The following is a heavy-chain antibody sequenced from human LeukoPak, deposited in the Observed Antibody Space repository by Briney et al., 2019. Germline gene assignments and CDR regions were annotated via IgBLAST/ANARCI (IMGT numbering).Heavy chain of an antibody. CDR1: GFSFSSYS. Sequence: GGSLRLSCAASGFSFSSYSMNWVRQAPGKGLEWVSFVGSSSTFIYYVDSVRGRFTISRDNAKNSLYLQMNSLRAEDTAVYYCARGQQQGRFRWFDSWGQGTLVTVSS. V-gene: IGHV3-21*01. CDR3: ARGQQQGRFRWFDS. J-gene: IGHJ5*01. CDR2: VGSSSTFI. D-gene: IGHD3-3*01.